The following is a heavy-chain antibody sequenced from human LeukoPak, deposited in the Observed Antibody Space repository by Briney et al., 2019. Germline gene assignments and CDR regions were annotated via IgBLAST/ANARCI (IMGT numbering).Heavy chain of an antibody. CDR2: IIPIFGTA. CDR1: GGTFSSYA. CDR3: ARYGSGSFKNYWFDP. J-gene: IGHJ5*02. V-gene: IGHV1-69*13. D-gene: IGHD3-10*01. Sequence: SVKVSCKASGGTFSSYAISWVRQAPGRGLEWMGGIIPIFGTANYAQKFQGRVTITADESTSTAYMELSSLRSEDTAVYYCARYGSGSFKNYWFDPWGQGTLVTVSS.